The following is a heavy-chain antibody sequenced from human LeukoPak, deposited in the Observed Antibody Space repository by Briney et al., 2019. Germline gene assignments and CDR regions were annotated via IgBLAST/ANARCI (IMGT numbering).Heavy chain of an antibody. D-gene: IGHD2-21*01. V-gene: IGHV2-5*01. Sequence: SGPTLVNPTQALTLSCTFSGVSDSTTGVGVGWIRQPPGKALEWLALIFWNDNKYYSSSLKSRLSISRDTSKNQVVLTMTNVDPGDTGTYYCTHTRTKSYLYSGMDVWGQGTTVTVSS. CDR3: THTRTKSYLYSGMDV. CDR2: IFWNDNK. CDR1: GVSDSTTGVG. J-gene: IGHJ6*02.